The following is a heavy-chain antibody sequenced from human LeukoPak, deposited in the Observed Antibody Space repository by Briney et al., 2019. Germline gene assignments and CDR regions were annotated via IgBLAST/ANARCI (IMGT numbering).Heavy chain of an antibody. J-gene: IGHJ4*02. Sequence: SVKVSCKASGYTFTGYYIHWVRQAPGQGLEWMGMIYPRDGSTSYAQKFQGRVTVTRDTSTSTVHMELSGLRSEDTAVYYCARDQEAFDYWGQGTLVTVSS. V-gene: IGHV1-46*01. CDR1: GYTFTGYY. CDR2: IYPRDGST. CDR3: ARDQEAFDY.